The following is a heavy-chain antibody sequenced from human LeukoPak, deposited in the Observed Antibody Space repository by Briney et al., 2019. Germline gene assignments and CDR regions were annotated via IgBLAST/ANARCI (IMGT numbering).Heavy chain of an antibody. Sequence: PGRSLRLSCAASGFTFSSYAMHWVRQAPGKGLEWVAVISYDGSNKYYADSVKGRFTISRDNSKNTLYLQMNSLRAEDTAVHYCARGRVRGVIYTYYYGMDVWGKGTTVTVSS. D-gene: IGHD3-10*01. CDR1: GFTFSSYA. CDR3: ARGRVRGVIYTYYYGMDV. V-gene: IGHV3-30*04. CDR2: ISYDGSNK. J-gene: IGHJ6*04.